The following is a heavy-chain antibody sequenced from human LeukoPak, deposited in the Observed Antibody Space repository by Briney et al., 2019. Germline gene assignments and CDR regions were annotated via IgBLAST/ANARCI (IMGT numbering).Heavy chain of an antibody. CDR2: INPTSGGT. CDR1: GYTFTGYY. D-gene: IGHD6-6*01. J-gene: IGHJ5*02. CDR3: ARPSSDFEYSSSSWGHWFDP. Sequence: ASVKVSCKASGYTFTGYYMHWVRQAPGQGLEWMGWINPTSGGTNYAQKFQGRVTMTRDTSISTAYMELSRLRSDDTAVYYCARPSSDFEYSSSSWGHWFDPWGQGTLVTVSS. V-gene: IGHV1-2*02.